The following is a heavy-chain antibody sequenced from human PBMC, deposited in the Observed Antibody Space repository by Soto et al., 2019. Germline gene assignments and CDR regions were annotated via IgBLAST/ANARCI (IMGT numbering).Heavy chain of an antibody. CDR1: GFSFRSSW. CDR2: LNHDGSTK. J-gene: IGHJ4*02. Sequence: EVELVESGGGLVQPGGSLRLSCVASGFSFRSSWMSWVRQVPGRGLEWVAQLNHDGSTKAYVDSVKGRVTISRDNAKNSLYHQMHSLRVEDTAVCYCARDPYCGAIDYWGQGTLVTVSS. V-gene: IGHV3-7*01. CDR3: ARDPYCGAIDY. D-gene: IGHD3-10*01.